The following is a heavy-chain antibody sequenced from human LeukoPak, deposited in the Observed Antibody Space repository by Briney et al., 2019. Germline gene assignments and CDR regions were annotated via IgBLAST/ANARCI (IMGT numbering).Heavy chain of an antibody. J-gene: IGHJ3*02. CDR3: ARVEYYYDSSGYYPAAFDI. D-gene: IGHD3-22*01. CDR2: IYYSGST. CDR1: GGSVSSGSYY. Sequence: SETLSLTCTVSGGSVSSGSYYWSWIRQPPGKGLEWIGYIYYSGSTNYNPSLKSRVTISVDTSKNQFSLKLSSVTAADTAVYYCARVEYYYDSSGYYPAAFDIWGQGTMVTVSS. V-gene: IGHV4-61*01.